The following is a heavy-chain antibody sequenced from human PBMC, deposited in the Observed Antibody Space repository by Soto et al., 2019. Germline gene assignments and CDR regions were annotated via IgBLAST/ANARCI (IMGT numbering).Heavy chain of an antibody. Sequence: QVQLVQSGAEVKKPGASVKVSCKASGYTFTSYYMHWVRQAPGQGLEWMGIINPSGGSTSYAQKCQGRVTMTRDTSTSTVYMELSSLSSEATAVYYCARDGPDYGDYLDYWGQGTLVTVSS. CDR3: ARDGPDYGDYLDY. CDR1: GYTFTSYY. V-gene: IGHV1-46*01. D-gene: IGHD4-17*01. J-gene: IGHJ4*02. CDR2: INPSGGST.